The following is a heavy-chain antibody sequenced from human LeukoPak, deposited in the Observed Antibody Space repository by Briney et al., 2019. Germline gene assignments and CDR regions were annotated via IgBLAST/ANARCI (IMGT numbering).Heavy chain of an antibody. D-gene: IGHD5-24*01. Sequence: GGSLRLSCAASGFTFSDYYMSWIRQAPGKALEWVSYVSSGSSTIYYADSVKGRFTVSRDNGKRSLYLHMNSLRAEDTAVYYCARARPPVVEMATILVYWGQGTLVTVSS. J-gene: IGHJ4*02. CDR2: VSSGSSTI. V-gene: IGHV3-11*04. CDR3: ARARPPVVEMATILVY. CDR1: GFTFSDYY.